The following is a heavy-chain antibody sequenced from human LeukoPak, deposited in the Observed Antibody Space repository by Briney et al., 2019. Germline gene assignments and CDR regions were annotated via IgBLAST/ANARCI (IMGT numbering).Heavy chain of an antibody. CDR1: GYTFTGYY. J-gene: IGHJ6*02. D-gene: IGHD2-2*01. CDR3: ATLLPAAILRIYFYYYGMDV. Sequence: ASVKVSCKASGYTFTGYYMHWVRQAPGQGLEWMGWINPNSGGTNYAQKFQGRVTMTRDTSISTAYMELSRLRSDDTAVYYCATLLPAAILRIYFYYYGMDVWGQGTTVTVSS. CDR2: INPNSGGT. V-gene: IGHV1-2*02.